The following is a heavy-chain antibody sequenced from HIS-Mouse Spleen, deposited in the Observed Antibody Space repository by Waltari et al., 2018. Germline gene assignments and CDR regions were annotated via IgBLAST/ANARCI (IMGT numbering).Heavy chain of an antibody. Sequence: QVQLVESGGGVVQPGRSLRLSCAASGFTFSSYAMHWVRQAPGKGLCGVACISYAGSNKYYADSVKGRFTISRDNSKNTLYLQMNSLRAEDTAVYYCARRRSYFDYWGQGTLVTVSS. CDR3: ARRRSYFDY. J-gene: IGHJ4*02. CDR1: GFTFSSYA. CDR2: ISYAGSNK. V-gene: IGHV3-30-3*01.